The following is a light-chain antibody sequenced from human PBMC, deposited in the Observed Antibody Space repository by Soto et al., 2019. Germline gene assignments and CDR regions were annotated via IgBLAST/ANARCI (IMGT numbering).Light chain of an antibody. CDR3: QQRSNWPPSIT. J-gene: IGKJ5*01. CDR2: DAS. CDR1: QLVTTY. Sequence: EDVLTQSPATLSLSPGARDTPSCMGSQLVTTYLAWYQQKTGKAPRLLIYDASDRATGIPARFSGSGSGTDFTLTISRLEPEDFAVYYCQQRSNWPPSITVGQGKRRENK. V-gene: IGKV3-11*01.